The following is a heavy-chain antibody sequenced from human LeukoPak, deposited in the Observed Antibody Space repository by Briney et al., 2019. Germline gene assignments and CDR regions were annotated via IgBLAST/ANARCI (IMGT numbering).Heavy chain of an antibody. J-gene: IGHJ6*02. CDR2: ISGSGGST. V-gene: IGHV3-23*01. CDR3: AKDGCTNGVCYLGYYHYGMDV. Sequence: YPGGSLRLSCAASGFTFSSYAMSWVRQAPGKGLEWVSAISGSGGSTYYADSVKGRFTISRDNSKNTLYLQMNSLRAEDTAVYYCAKDGCTNGVCYLGYYHYGMDVWGQGTTVTVSS. D-gene: IGHD2-8*01. CDR1: GFTFSSYA.